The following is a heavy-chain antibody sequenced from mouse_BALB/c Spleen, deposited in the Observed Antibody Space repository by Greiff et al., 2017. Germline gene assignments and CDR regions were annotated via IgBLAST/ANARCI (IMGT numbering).Heavy chain of an antibody. V-gene: IGHV5-6-5*01. CDR1: GFTFSSYA. J-gene: IGHJ2*01. CDR3: GRVSDMSTIFDY. D-gene: IGHD2-4*01. Sequence: EVQRVESGGGLVKPGGSLKLSCAASGFTFSSYAMSWVRQTPEKRLEWVASISSGGSTYYPDSVKGRFTISRDNARNILYLQMSSLRSEDTAMYYCGRVSDMSTIFDYWGQGTTLTVSS. CDR2: ISSGGST.